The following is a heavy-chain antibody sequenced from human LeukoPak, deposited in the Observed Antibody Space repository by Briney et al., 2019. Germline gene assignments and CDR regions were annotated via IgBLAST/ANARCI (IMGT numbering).Heavy chain of an antibody. CDR1: GFSFSSYA. J-gene: IGHJ1*01. CDR2: ISSNGDST. CDR3: ARSGMAVAATPWD. V-gene: IGHV3-64D*09. D-gene: IGHD6-19*01. Sequence: GGSLRLSCSVSGFSFSSYAMHWVRQAPGQGVEYVSSISSNGDSTYYADSVKGRFTISRDNSKNTLFLQMSSLRAEDTAVYYCARSGMAVAATPWDWGQGTLVTVSS.